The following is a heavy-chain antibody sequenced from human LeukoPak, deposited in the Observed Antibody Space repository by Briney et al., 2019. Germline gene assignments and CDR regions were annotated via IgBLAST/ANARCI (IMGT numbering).Heavy chain of an antibody. Sequence: KAGGSLRLSCAASGFTFSGYAMSWIRQAPGKGLEWVSYISRSGSTIYYADSVKGRFTTSRDNAKNSLHLQMNSLRAEDTAVYYCARESVRYCTNGVCFVDYWGQGTLVTVSS. CDR1: GFTFSGYA. D-gene: IGHD2-8*01. V-gene: IGHV3-11*01. J-gene: IGHJ4*02. CDR3: ARESVRYCTNGVCFVDY. CDR2: ISRSGSTI.